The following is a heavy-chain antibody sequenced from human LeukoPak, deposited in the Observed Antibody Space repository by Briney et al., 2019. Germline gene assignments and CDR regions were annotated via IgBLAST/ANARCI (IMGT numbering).Heavy chain of an antibody. D-gene: IGHD4-17*01. V-gene: IGHV1-2*02. CDR2: INPNSGGT. CDR3: ARDWGTTVTICDY. J-gene: IGHJ4*02. Sequence: GASVKVSCKASGYTFTGYYMHWVRQAPGQGLEWMGWINPNSGGTNYAQKFQGRVTMTRDTSISTAYMELSRLRSDDTAVYYCARDWGTTVTICDYWGQGTLVTVSS. CDR1: GYTFTGYY.